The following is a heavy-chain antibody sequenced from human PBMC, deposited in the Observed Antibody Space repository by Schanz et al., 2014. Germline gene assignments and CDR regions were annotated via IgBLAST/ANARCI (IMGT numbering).Heavy chain of an antibody. V-gene: IGHV4-4*02. CDR2: IHQNGST. D-gene: IGHD3-10*01. J-gene: IGHJ4*02. CDR3: ARERELVS. Sequence: QVQLQELGPGLVKPSGTLSLTCAVSGGSISSSNWWNWVRQPPGKGLEWIGEIHQNGSTNYNPSLKSRVTISVAKSKSLFSLRLSSVTAADTAMYYCARERELVSWGQGTLVTVSS. CDR1: GGSISSSNW.